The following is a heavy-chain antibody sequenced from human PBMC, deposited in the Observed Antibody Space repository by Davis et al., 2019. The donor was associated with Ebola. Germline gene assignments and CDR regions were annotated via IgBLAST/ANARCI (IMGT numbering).Heavy chain of an antibody. CDR2: IIPILGIA. Sequence: SVKVSCKASGYTFTGYYMHWVRQAPGQGLEWMGRIIPILGIANYAQKFQGRVTITADKSTSTAYMELRSLRSDDTAVYYCARDPSDDILTGSLDYWGQGTLVTVSS. J-gene: IGHJ4*02. CDR1: GYTFTGYY. D-gene: IGHD3-9*01. CDR3: ARDPSDDILTGSLDY. V-gene: IGHV1-69*04.